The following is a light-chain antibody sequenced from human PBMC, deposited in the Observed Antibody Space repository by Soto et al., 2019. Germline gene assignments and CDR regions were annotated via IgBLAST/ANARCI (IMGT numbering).Light chain of an antibody. CDR2: GAS. Sequence: EIVLTQSPGTLSLSPGERATLSCRASQSISSSYLAWYQQKPGQAPRLLIYGASTRATGIPDRFSCSGSGTDFTLTISRLEPEDFAVYYCQQYRISPLTFGGGTKVDIK. CDR1: QSISSSY. CDR3: QQYRISPLT. J-gene: IGKJ4*01. V-gene: IGKV3-20*01.